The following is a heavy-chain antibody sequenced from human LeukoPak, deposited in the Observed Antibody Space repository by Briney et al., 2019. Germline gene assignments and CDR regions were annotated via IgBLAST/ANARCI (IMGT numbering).Heavy chain of an antibody. CDR3: ARGPGAAKTTGYSSGWYLDY. CDR2: NSSSSSYI. CDR1: GFTFSSHS. V-gene: IGHV3-21*01. J-gene: IGHJ4*02. D-gene: IGHD6-19*01. Sequence: GGSLRLSCAASGFTFSSHSMNWVRQAPGKGLEWVSSNSSSSSYIYYADSVKGRFTISRDNAKNSLYLQMNSLRAEDTAVYYCARGPGAAKTTGYSSGWYLDYWGQGTLVTVSS.